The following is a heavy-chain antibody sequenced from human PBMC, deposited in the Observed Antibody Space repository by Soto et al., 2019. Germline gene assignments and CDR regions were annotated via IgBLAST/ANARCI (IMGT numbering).Heavy chain of an antibody. CDR2: ISSSGSTI. CDR3: AKDPARNTIFGMAFDY. CDR1: GFTFSDYY. D-gene: IGHD3-3*01. Sequence: PGGSLRLSCAASGFTFSDYYMSWIRQAPGKGLEWVSYISSSGSTIYYADSVKGRFTISRDNSKNTLYLQMNSLRAEDTAVYYCAKDPARNTIFGMAFDYWGQGTMVTVSS. J-gene: IGHJ4*02. V-gene: IGHV3-11*01.